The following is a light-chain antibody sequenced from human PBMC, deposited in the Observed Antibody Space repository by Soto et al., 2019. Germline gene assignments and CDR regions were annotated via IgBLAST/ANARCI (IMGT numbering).Light chain of an antibody. J-gene: IGLJ1*01. CDR2: ENN. CDR3: GTWDSRLSAFG. V-gene: IGLV1-51*02. CDR1: SSNIGSNY. Sequence: QSVLTQPPSVSAAPGQKVTISCSGSSSNIGSNYVSWYQQLPGTAPKLLIYENNKRPSGIPDRLSASKSGTSATLGITGLQTGDEADYYCGTWDSRLSAFGFGTGTKVTVL.